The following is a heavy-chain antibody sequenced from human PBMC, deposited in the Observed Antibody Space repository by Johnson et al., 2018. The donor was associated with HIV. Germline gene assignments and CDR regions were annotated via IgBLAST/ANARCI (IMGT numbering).Heavy chain of an antibody. CDR2: ISYDGRKK. D-gene: IGHD3-16*01. V-gene: IGHV3-30*04. J-gene: IGHJ3*02. Sequence: QVQLVESGGGVVQPGRSLRLSCAASGFSFSSYSMHWVRQAPGKGLQWVAHISYDGRKKYYTESLRGRFTISRDNSNNTLYLQMNTLITEDTAVYYCAREGRGSPDGFDIWGQGTMVTVSS. CDR3: AREGRGSPDGFDI. CDR1: GFSFSSYS.